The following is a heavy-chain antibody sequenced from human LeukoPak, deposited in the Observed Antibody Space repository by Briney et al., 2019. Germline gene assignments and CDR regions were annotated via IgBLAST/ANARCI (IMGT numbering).Heavy chain of an antibody. CDR1: GFTFSSYS. D-gene: IGHD3-10*01. J-gene: IGHJ4*02. V-gene: IGHV3-21*01. CDR2: ISSSSSYI. Sequence: GGSLRLSCAASGFTFSSYSMNWVRQAPGKGLEWVSSISSSSSYIYYADSVKGRFTISRDNAKNSLYLQMNSLGAEDTAVYYCARDGSWRGLLIYWGQGTLVTVSS. CDR3: ARDGSWRGLLIY.